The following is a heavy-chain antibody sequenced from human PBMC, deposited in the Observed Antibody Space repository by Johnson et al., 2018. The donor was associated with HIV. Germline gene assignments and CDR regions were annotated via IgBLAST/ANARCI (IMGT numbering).Heavy chain of an antibody. CDR3: AGDASYGDYAFDI. J-gene: IGHJ3*02. V-gene: IGHV3-7*01. CDR2: IKQDGSEK. Sequence: VQLVESGGGVVQPGGSLRLSCAASGFTFSSYGMHWVRQAPGKGLEWVANIKQDGSEKYYVDSVKGRFTISRDNAKNSLYLQLNSLRAEDTAVYSCAGDASYGDYAFDIWGQGTMVTVSS. D-gene: IGHD4-17*01. CDR1: GFTFSSYG.